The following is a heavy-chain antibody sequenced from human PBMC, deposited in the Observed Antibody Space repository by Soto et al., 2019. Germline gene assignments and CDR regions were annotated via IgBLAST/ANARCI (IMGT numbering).Heavy chain of an antibody. CDR1: SGSIDTVYL. D-gene: IGHD2-8*01. CDR2: TSHDGVT. Sequence: SESLSITCAVSSGSIDTVYLRGLCRQSPGKGLEWIGETSHDGVTNYNPSLEGRVTISVDTSKNQFSLKLSSVTAADTAVYYCARERPNGARLDPWGQGTLVTVS. CDR3: ARERPNGARLDP. V-gene: IGHV4-4*02. J-gene: IGHJ5*02.